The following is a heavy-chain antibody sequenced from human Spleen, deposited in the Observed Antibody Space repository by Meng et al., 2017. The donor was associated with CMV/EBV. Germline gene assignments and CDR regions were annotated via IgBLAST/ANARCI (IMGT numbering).Heavy chain of an antibody. CDR3: ARQVVPAAISYYFDY. V-gene: IGHV3-9*01. CDR1: GFTFDDYA. D-gene: IGHD2-2*02. J-gene: IGHJ4*02. CDR2: ISWNSYII. Sequence: SLKISCAASGFTFDDYAMHWVRQAPGEGLEWVSGISWNSYIIGYADSVKGRFTISRDNAKNSLYLQMNSLRAEDTAVYYCARQVVPAAISYYFDYWGQGTLVTVSS.